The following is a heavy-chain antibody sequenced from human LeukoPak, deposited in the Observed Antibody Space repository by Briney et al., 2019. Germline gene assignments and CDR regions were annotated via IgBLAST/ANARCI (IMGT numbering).Heavy chain of an antibody. D-gene: IGHD2-8*01. CDR2: ISGSGVST. J-gene: IGHJ4*02. Sequence: GGSLRLSCAASGFTFSNYAMSWVRQAPGKGLEWVSAISGSGVSTYYADSVKGRFTISRDNSKNTLYLQMNSLRVEDTAAYYCANCISRIHFDYWGQGTLVTVSS. CDR1: GFTFSNYA. V-gene: IGHV3-23*01. CDR3: ANCISRIHFDY.